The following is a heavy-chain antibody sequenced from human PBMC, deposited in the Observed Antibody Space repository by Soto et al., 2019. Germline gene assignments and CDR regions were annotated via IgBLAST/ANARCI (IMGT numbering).Heavy chain of an antibody. CDR2: ISGSGAGT. Sequence: EVHLLESGGGLVQPGGSLRLSCAASGFPFSSYAMSWVRQAPGKGLEWVSGISGSGAGTYYADSVQGRFTISRGNSENTLYLEMNSLRAEDTAVYYCAIARYCSGGSCYGLPYYYGMDVWGQGTTVTVSS. J-gene: IGHJ6*02. CDR1: GFPFSSYA. D-gene: IGHD2-15*01. V-gene: IGHV3-23*01. CDR3: AIARYCSGGSCYGLPYYYGMDV.